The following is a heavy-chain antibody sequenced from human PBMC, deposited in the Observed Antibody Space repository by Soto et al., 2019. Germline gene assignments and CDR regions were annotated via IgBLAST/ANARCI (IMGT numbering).Heavy chain of an antibody. J-gene: IGHJ6*02. Sequence: EVQLVESGGGLVQPGGSLGLSCVASGFTFSSYSLNWVRQAPGKGLEWVSYISSSSGTIYYADSVKGRFTISRDNAENSLYLQMNSLRDDDTAVYYCAREDPWSANADDMDVWGQGTTVTVSS. V-gene: IGHV3-48*02. CDR2: ISSSSGTI. D-gene: IGHD3-3*01. CDR3: AREDPWSANADDMDV. CDR1: GFTFSSYS.